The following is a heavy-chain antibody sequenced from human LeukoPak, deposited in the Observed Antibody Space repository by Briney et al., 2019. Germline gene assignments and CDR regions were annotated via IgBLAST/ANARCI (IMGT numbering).Heavy chain of an antibody. CDR1: GGSISSGGYY. D-gene: IGHD5-12*01. Sequence: SETLSLTCTVSGGSISSGGYYWSWIRQHPGKGLEWIGYIYYSGSTYYNPSLKSRVTISVDTSKDQFSLKLSSVTAADTAVYYCAREGGGYDPLFDYWGQGTLATVSS. CDR2: IYYSGST. CDR3: AREGGGYDPLFDY. V-gene: IGHV4-31*03. J-gene: IGHJ4*02.